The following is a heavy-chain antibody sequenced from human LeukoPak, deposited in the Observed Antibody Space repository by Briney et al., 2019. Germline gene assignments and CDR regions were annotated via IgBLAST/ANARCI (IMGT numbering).Heavy chain of an antibody. J-gene: IGHJ6*02. Sequence: SETLSLTCTVSGGSISSYYWSWIRQPPGKGLEWIGYIYYSGSANYNPSLKSRVSISVDTSKNQFSLKLSSVTAADTAVYYCARSPYYYYGMDVWGQGTTVTVSS. CDR1: GGSISSYY. CDR2: IYYSGSA. CDR3: ARSPYYYYGMDV. V-gene: IGHV4-59*01.